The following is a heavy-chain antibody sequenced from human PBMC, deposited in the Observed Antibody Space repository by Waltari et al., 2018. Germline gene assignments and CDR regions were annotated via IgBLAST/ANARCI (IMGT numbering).Heavy chain of an antibody. J-gene: IGHJ4*02. V-gene: IGHV3-48*01. Sequence: EVQLVESGGGLLQPGGSLRLSCAASGFTFSSYWIHWVRQAPGKGLEWVSYISPGGDTIYYADSVKGRFTISRDSARNSLYLQMNSLRAEDTAVYYCARIRGVSGSYYSDFWGQGTLVTVSS. CDR2: ISPGGDTI. CDR1: GFTFSSYW. CDR3: ARIRGVSGSYYSDF. D-gene: IGHD3-10*01.